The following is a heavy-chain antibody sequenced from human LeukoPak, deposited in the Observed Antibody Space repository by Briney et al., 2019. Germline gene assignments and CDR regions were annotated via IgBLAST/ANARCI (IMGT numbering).Heavy chain of an antibody. CDR2: INNDGSNT. CDR1: GFTFSNFW. D-gene: IGHD5-12*01. J-gene: IGHJ5*02. Sequence: GGSLRLSCAASGFTFSNFWMHWARHAPGKGLVWVSRINNDGSNTNYADSVKGRFTISRDNAKNTLYLQMNSLRAEETAVYYCTRAGFSAYDFDPWGQGTLVTVSS. CDR3: TRAGFSAYDFDP. V-gene: IGHV3-74*01.